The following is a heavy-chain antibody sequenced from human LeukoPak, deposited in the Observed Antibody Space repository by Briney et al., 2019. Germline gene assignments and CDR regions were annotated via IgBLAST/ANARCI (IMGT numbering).Heavy chain of an antibody. CDR2: ISRNGCST. Sequence: PGGSLRLSCAASGFTFSSYAMHWVRQAPGKGLEYVSGISRNGCSTYYADSVKGRFTISRDNSKNTLYLQMGGLRAEDMAVYYCARQAAGVVYWGQGTLVTVSS. V-gene: IGHV3-64*02. CDR1: GFTFSSYA. CDR3: ARQAAGVVY. D-gene: IGHD6-13*01. J-gene: IGHJ4*02.